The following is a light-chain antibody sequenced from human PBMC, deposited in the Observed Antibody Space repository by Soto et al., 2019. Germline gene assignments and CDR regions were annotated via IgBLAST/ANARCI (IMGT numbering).Light chain of an antibody. CDR2: EVS. J-gene: IGLJ3*02. V-gene: IGLV2-11*01. CDR1: SSDVGGYNY. Sequence: QSVLTQPRSVSGSPGQSVTISCTGTSSDVGGYNYVSWYQQHPGKAPKLMIYEVSKRPSGVPDRYSGSKSGNKASLTISGLQAEDEADYYCCSYAGSYTGVFGGGTKLTVL. CDR3: CSYAGSYTGV.